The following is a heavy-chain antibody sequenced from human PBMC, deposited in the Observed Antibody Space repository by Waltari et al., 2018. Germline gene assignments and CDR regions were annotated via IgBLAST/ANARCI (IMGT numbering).Heavy chain of an antibody. J-gene: IGHJ4*02. V-gene: IGHV3-33*01. D-gene: IGHD2-15*01. CDR1: GFTLSRFG. Sequence: VQLVESGGGVVQPGRALRLSGAASGFTLSRFGMHWVRQAPGKGLEWWAVIWHDGSNEYYVDSVKGRFTISRDNSKNTLYLQMNSLRAEDSAVYYCASQSTTLFDYWGQGTLVTVSS. CDR2: IWHDGSNE. CDR3: ASQSTTLFDY.